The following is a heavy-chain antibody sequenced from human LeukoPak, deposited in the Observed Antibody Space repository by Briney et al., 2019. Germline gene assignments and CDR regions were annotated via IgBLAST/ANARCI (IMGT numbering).Heavy chain of an antibody. V-gene: IGHV3-48*01. D-gene: IGHD3-3*01. Sequence: GGSLRLXCAASGFTFSSYTMNWVRQAPGKGLEWVSYITSSSSSIYYADSVKGRFTISRDNAKYSLYLQMNSLRAEDTAVYYCARRVVNAFDVWGQGTTVTVSS. J-gene: IGHJ3*01. CDR1: GFTFSSYT. CDR2: ITSSSSSI. CDR3: ARRVVNAFDV.